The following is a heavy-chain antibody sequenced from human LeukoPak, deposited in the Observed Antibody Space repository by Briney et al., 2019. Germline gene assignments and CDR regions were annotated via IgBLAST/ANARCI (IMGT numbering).Heavy chain of an antibody. V-gene: IGHV3-7*04. D-gene: IGHD3-10*01. CDR1: GFTFSNYW. J-gene: IGHJ4*02. CDR2: IDQDGSAE. Sequence: GGSLRLSCAASGFTFSNYWMSWVRQSPGRGLEWVANIDQDGSAEYYVDSVGGRFTVSRDNARNSLYLQIDSLRAEDTAVYYCARADNYGSILDYWGRGTLVTVSS. CDR3: ARADNYGSILDY.